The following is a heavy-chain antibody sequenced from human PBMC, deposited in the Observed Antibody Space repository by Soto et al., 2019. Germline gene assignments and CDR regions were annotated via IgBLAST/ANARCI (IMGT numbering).Heavy chain of an antibody. V-gene: IGHV4-61*01. CDR2: IYYSGST. CDR3: ARDGGGYNFFDY. J-gene: IGHJ4*02. CDR1: GGSVSSGSYY. D-gene: IGHD5-12*01. Sequence: SETMSLTCTVSGGSVSSGSYYWSWIRQPPGKGLEWIGYIYYSGSTNYNPSLKSRVTISVDTSKNQFSLKLSSVTAADTAVYYCARDGGGYNFFDYWGQGTLVTVSS.